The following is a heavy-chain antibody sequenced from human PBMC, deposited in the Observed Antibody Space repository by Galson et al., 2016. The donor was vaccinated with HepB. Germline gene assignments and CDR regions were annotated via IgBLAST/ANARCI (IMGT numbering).Heavy chain of an antibody. D-gene: IGHD6-13*01. CDR1: GFTFSRSW. CDR3: VTERRTSSWCF. CDR2: IKEDGSEI. J-gene: IGHJ1*01. Sequence: SLRLPCAASGFTFSRSWMTWVRQAPGKGAEWVAHIKEDGSEIYYVDSVKGRFPISRDNAKNSLYLQMNSLRAEDTAVYSCVTERRTSSWCFWGQGTLVTASS. V-gene: IGHV3-7*01.